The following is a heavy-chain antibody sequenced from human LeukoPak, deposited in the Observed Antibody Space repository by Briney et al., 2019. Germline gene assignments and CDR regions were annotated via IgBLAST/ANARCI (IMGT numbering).Heavy chain of an antibody. J-gene: IGHJ4*02. V-gene: IGHV1-2*04. CDR3: ARARRDARGYSYGYYFDY. CDR1: GYTFTSYY. Sequence: GASVTVSCTASGYTFTSYYMHWVRQAPGLGLEWMGWSNPNSGGTNYAQKCQGWDTMTRDTSISTAYMELSRLRSDDTAVYYCARARRDARGYSYGYYFDYWGQGTLVTVSS. D-gene: IGHD5-18*01. CDR2: SNPNSGGT.